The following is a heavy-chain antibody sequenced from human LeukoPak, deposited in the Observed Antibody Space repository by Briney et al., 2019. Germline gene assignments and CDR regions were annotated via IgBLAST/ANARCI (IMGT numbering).Heavy chain of an antibody. CDR1: GGSFNGYY. V-gene: IGHV4-34*01. CDR3: ASSFSNWFDP. D-gene: IGHD2/OR15-2a*01. Sequence: SETLSLTCVVSGGSFNGYYWSWIRQPPGKGLEWIGDINHRGRTNSIPSLKSRLTISVDTSKNEFSLRLTSVTAADTAIYYCASSFSNWFDPWGQGTLVTVSS. J-gene: IGHJ5*02. CDR2: INHRGRT.